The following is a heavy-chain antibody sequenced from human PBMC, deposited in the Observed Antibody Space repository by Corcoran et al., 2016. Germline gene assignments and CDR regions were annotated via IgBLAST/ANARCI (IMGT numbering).Heavy chain of an antibody. CDR1: GGSFSGYY. Sequence: QVQLQQWGAGLLKPSETLSLTCAVYGGSFSGYYWSWIRQPPGKGLEWIGEIHHSGSTNYNPSLKSRVTISVDTSKNQFSLTLRSVTAADTAVYNCARERWVDKFYYCDGWGQGTLVTVSA. J-gene: IGHJ4*02. CDR2: IHHSGST. V-gene: IGHV4-34*01. CDR3: ARERWVDKFYYCDG. D-gene: IGHD1-26*01.